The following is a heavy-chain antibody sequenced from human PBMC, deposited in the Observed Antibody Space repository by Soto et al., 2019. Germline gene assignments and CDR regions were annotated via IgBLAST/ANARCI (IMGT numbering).Heavy chain of an antibody. CDR3: ASLGPTVTSFDY. J-gene: IGHJ4*02. D-gene: IGHD4-4*01. CDR2: IFHSGST. Sequence: QVQLQESGPGLVSPSGTLSLTCAVSGGSISSGNWWSWVRQPPGKGLDWIGEIFHSGSTNYNPSLKSRVTISVDKSKNHFSLKLSSVSAADTAVYYCASLGPTVTSFDYWGQGTLVTVSS. V-gene: IGHV4-4*02. CDR1: GGSISSGNW.